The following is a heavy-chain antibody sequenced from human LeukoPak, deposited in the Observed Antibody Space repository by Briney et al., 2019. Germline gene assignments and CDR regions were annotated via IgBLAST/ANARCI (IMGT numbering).Heavy chain of an antibody. Sequence: GGSLRLSCAVSGFSASSNYMSWVRQAPGKGLEWVSVIYSDDRTYYADSVKGRFTISRHTSKKTLYLQMNSLRAEDTAVYYCAREAMAKRRAFDIWGQGTVVTVSS. D-gene: IGHD2-8*01. V-gene: IGHV3-53*04. CDR1: GFSASSNY. J-gene: IGHJ3*02. CDR2: IYSDDRT. CDR3: AREAMAKRRAFDI.